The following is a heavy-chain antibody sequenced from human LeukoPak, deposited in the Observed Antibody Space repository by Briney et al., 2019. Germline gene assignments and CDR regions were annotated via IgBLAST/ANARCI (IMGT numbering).Heavy chain of an antibody. CDR1: GGSFSGYY. CDR3: ARGALFCSGGSCLKWFDP. CDR2: INHSGST. V-gene: IGHV4-34*01. J-gene: IGHJ5*02. Sequence: SETLSLTCAVYGGSFSGYYWSWIRQPPGKGLEWIGEINHSGSTNYNPSLKSRVTISVDTSKNQFSLKLSSVTAADTAVYYCARGALFCSGGSCLKWFDPWGQGTLVTVPS. D-gene: IGHD2-15*01.